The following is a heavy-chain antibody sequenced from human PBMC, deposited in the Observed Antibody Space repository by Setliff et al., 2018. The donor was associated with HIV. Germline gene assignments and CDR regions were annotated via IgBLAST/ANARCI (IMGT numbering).Heavy chain of an antibody. Sequence: SETLSLTCTVSGDSISGYHWSWIRQPAGKGLEWIGRAYMSVTSNYNPSLRSRATMSVDTSKNQFFLRVTSVTSADTAVYYCAGDRGPYCSSGNCHPPHPSYMDVWGKGTTVTVSS. CDR1: GDSISGYH. CDR3: AGDRGPYCSSGNCHPPHPSYMDV. D-gene: IGHD2-15*01. CDR2: AYMSVTS. J-gene: IGHJ6*03. V-gene: IGHV4-4*07.